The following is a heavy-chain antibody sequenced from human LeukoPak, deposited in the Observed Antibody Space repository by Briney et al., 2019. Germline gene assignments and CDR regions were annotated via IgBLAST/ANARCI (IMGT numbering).Heavy chain of an antibody. CDR1: GFTFSSYA. V-gene: IGHV3-23*01. Sequence: SGGSLRLSCAASGFTFSSYAMSWVRQAPGKGLEWVSTISSSGGSTYYADSVKGRFTISRDNSKNTLYLQMNSLRAEDTAVCYCAKVVGATTRGYFDYWGQGTLVTVSS. CDR2: ISSSGGST. D-gene: IGHD1-26*01. CDR3: AKVVGATTRGYFDY. J-gene: IGHJ4*02.